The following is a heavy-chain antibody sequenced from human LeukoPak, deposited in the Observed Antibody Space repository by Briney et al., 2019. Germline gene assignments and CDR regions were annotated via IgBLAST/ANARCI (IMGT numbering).Heavy chain of an antibody. CDR1: GGSISSYS. D-gene: IGHD2-2*01. Sequence: SETLSLTCTVSGGSISSYSWSWIRQPPGKGLEWIGYIYNSGSTNYNPSLKSRVTISVDTSKNQFSLKLISVTAADTAVYYCARGGYQLPIWGQGTLVTVSS. CDR2: IYNSGST. J-gene: IGHJ4*02. CDR3: ARGGYQLPI. V-gene: IGHV4-59*01.